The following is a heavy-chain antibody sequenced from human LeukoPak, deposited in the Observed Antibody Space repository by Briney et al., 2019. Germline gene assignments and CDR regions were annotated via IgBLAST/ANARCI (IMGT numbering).Heavy chain of an antibody. CDR1: GFTLSGSW. CDR2: IKYDGSDK. V-gene: IGHV3-7*04. Sequence: GGSLRLSCATSGFTLSGSWMNWVRQAPTKGLEWVANIKYDGSDKRYVDSVKGRFTVSRDNANNSLYLQMNSLRAEDTAVYYCVRGGGSFDSWGQGTLVTVSS. D-gene: IGHD3-16*01. CDR3: VRGGGSFDS. J-gene: IGHJ4*02.